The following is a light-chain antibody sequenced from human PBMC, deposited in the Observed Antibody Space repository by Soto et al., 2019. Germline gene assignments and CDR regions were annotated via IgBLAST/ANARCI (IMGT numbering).Light chain of an antibody. CDR3: QQTYSTPIT. J-gene: IGKJ5*01. CDR1: QTISNY. CDR2: NSY. V-gene: IGKV1-39*01. Sequence: DIQMTQSPSSLSASVGDRVTITCRASQTISNYLNWYQQRPGQAPTLLIYNSYSLQSGVPPRFSGSGSGTDFTLTISSLQPEDFATYYGQQTYSTPITFGQGTRLEIK.